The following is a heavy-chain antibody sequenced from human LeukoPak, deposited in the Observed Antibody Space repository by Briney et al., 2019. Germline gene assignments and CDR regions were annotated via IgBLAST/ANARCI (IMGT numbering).Heavy chain of an antibody. J-gene: IGHJ4*02. CDR1: GYTFTGYY. CDR2: INPNSGGT. CDR3: ATILIAAAGPGDY. D-gene: IGHD6-13*01. Sequence: ASVKVSCKASGYTFTGYYMHWVRQAPGQGLEWMGRINPNSGGTNYAQKFQGRVTMTRDTSISTAYMELSRLRSDDTAVYYCATILIAAAGPGDYWGQVTLVTVSS. V-gene: IGHV1-2*06.